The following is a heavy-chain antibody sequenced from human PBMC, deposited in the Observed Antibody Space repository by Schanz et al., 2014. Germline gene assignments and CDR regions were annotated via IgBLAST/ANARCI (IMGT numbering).Heavy chain of an antibody. Sequence: EVQLLESGGGLVQPGGSLRLSCVASGFTFFGSFAMNWVRQAPGKGLEWVSSISSSSSYISYADSVKGRFTISRDNAKNSLYLQMNSLRAEDTAVYYCARPSDSSWYMDVGGKGTTVTVSS. CDR3: ARPSDSSWYMDV. V-gene: IGHV3-21*01. D-gene: IGHD2-21*02. CDR1: GFTFFGSFA. J-gene: IGHJ6*03. CDR2: ISSSSSYI.